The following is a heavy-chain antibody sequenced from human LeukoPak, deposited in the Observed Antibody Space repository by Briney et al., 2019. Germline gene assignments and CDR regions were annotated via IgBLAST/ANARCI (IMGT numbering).Heavy chain of an antibody. CDR1: GYTFTSYG. J-gene: IGHJ6*03. Sequence: GASVKVSCKASGYTFTSYGISWARQAPGQGLEWMGWISAYNGNTNYAQKLQSRVTMTTDTSTSTAYMELRSLRSDDTAVYYCARDQLELAYYYYYYMDIWGKGTTVTVSS. D-gene: IGHD1-7*01. CDR3: ARDQLELAYYYYYYMDI. V-gene: IGHV1-18*01. CDR2: ISAYNGNT.